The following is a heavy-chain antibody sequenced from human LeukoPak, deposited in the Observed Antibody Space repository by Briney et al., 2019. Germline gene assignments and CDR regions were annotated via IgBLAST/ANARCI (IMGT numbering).Heavy chain of an antibody. Sequence: GGSLRLSCAASGFTFSSYAMHWVRQAPGKGLEWVAVISYDGSNKYYADSVKGRFTISRDNPKNTLYVQMNSLRAEETAIYYCARDGYGRDTALVGTIFDCWGQGTLVTVSS. V-gene: IGHV3-30-3*01. CDR2: ISYDGSNK. J-gene: IGHJ4*02. CDR3: ARDGYGRDTALVGTIFDC. D-gene: IGHD5-18*01. CDR1: GFTFSSYA.